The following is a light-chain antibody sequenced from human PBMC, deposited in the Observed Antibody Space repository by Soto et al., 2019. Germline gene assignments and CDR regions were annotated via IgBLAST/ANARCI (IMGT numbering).Light chain of an antibody. CDR3: QQYGRSPWT. CDR2: GAS. CDR1: QRVSSSY. V-gene: IGKV3-20*01. Sequence: EIVLTQSPGTLSLSPGDRATLSCRASQRVSSSYLAWYQQKPGQAPGLLIYGASSRATGIPDRFSGSGSGTDFTLTISRLEPDDFAVYYCQQYGRSPWTFGQGTKVEVK. J-gene: IGKJ1*01.